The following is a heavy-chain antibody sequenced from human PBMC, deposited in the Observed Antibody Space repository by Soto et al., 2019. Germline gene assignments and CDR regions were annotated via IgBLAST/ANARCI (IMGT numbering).Heavy chain of an antibody. CDR2: IYPGDSDT. Sequence: GESLKISCKGSGYSFTSYWIGWVRQMPGKGLEWMGIIYPGDSDTRYSPSFQGQVTISADKSISTAYLQWRSLKASDTSMYYCARANDCTSTSCYFRFRYYCIDVWGQGTTVTVSS. D-gene: IGHD2-2*01. CDR1: GYSFTSYW. CDR3: ARANDCTSTSCYFRFRYYCIDV. V-gene: IGHV5-51*01. J-gene: IGHJ6*02.